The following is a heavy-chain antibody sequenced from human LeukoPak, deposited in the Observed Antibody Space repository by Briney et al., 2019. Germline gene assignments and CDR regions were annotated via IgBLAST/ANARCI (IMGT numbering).Heavy chain of an antibody. V-gene: IGHV3-48*01. CDR3: ARDQFNY. J-gene: IGHJ4*02. CDR2: ISSSSGII. CDR1: GFTFSSFS. Sequence: GGSLRLSCAASGFTFSSFSMNWVRQAPGKGLEWVSYISSSSGIIYYADSVKGRFTTSRDNAKNSLYLQMNSLRAEDTAVYYCARDQFNYWGQGTLVSVSS.